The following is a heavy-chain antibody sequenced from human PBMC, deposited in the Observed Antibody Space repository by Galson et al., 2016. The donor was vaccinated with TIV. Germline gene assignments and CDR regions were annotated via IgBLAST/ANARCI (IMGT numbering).Heavy chain of an antibody. CDR1: GDTFSSFS. Sequence: SVKVSCKASGDTFSSFSIIWVRQAPGQGLEWMGRVIPLLGRPGHAQKSQGRVTITADISTDNTDWVLSSLRSEDTAIYYCAREVAHVDSVMLNADAFDVWGQGTMVTVSS. V-gene: IGHV1-69*04. D-gene: IGHD3-16*01. CDR3: AREVAHVDSVMLNADAFDV. CDR2: VIPLLGRP. J-gene: IGHJ3*01.